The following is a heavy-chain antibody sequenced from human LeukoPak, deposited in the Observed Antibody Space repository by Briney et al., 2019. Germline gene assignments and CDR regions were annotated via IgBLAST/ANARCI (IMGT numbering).Heavy chain of an antibody. V-gene: IGHV3-11*05. Sequence: GGSLRLSCSVSGFTFSDSYMRCIRQAPGKGLEWVSYISGSSTFTNFADSVRGRFTISRDNAKNSLYLQMNGLRAEDTAVYYCARGRELLGWYFDLWGRGTLVTVSS. J-gene: IGHJ2*01. CDR2: ISGSSTFT. D-gene: IGHD1-7*01. CDR1: GFTFSDSY. CDR3: ARGRELLGWYFDL.